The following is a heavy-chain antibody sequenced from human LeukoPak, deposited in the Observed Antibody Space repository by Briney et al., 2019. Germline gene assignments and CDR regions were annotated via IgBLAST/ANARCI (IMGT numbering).Heavy chain of an antibody. V-gene: IGHV4-38-2*02. CDR3: ARDPRPGDPAHY. Sequence: SETLSLTCTVSGYSISSGYYWGWIRQPPGKGLEWIGSFYHSGTTYYNASLKSRVTISGDTSKNQFSLKLTSVTAADTAVYYCARDPRPGDPAHYWGQGTLVTVSS. D-gene: IGHD2-2*01. CDR1: GYSISSGYY. CDR2: FYHSGTT. J-gene: IGHJ4*02.